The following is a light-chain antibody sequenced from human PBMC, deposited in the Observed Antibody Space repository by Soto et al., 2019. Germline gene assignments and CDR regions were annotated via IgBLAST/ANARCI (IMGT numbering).Light chain of an antibody. CDR2: GAS. J-gene: IGKJ4*01. CDR3: QHYRTS. CDR1: QSVSSSY. V-gene: IGKV3-20*01. Sequence: EIVLTQSPGTLSLSPGERATLSCRASQSVSSSYLAWYQQKPGQAPRQLIYGASSRATGIPDRFSGSGSVTDFTLTITRLEPEDFAGYYCQHYRTSFGGGTRVEIK.